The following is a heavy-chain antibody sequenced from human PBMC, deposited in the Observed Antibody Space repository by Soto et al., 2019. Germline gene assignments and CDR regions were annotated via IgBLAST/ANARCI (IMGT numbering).Heavy chain of an antibody. Sequence: QVQLVESGGGVVQPGRSLRLSCAASGFTFSNHVMHWVRQAPGKGLEWVGVISSDGSNKYYADSMKGRFTISRDNSKNTLFLQMYSLRPEDTAVFYCARGASSDYYSDHWGQGTLVTVSS. J-gene: IGHJ4*02. V-gene: IGHV3-30-3*01. CDR3: ARGASSDYYSDH. CDR1: GFTFSNHV. D-gene: IGHD1-26*01. CDR2: ISSDGSNK.